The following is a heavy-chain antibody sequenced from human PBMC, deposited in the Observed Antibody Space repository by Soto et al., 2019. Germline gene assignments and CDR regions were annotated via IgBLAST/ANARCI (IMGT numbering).Heavy chain of an antibody. CDR2: IYHSGST. CDR1: GGSISSSNW. J-gene: IGHJ6*02. V-gene: IGHV4-4*02. CDR3: ARDRIAAASSPRYGMDV. D-gene: IGHD6-13*01. Sequence: SETLSLTCAVSGGSISSSNWWSWVRQPPGKGLEWIGVIYHSGSTNYNPSLKSRVTISVDKSKNQFSLKLSSVTAADTAVYYCARDRIAAASSPRYGMDVWGQGTTVTVSS.